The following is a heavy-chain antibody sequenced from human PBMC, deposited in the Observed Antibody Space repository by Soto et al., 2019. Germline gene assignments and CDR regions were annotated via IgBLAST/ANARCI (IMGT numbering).Heavy chain of an antibody. D-gene: IGHD3-10*01. CDR2: MNPNSGNT. Sequence: GASVKVSCKASGYTFTSYDINWVRQATGQGLEWMGWMNPNSGNTGYAQKFQGRVTMTRNTSISTAYMELSSLRSEDTAVYYCARGGQYGSGVLWDYYYMDVWGKGTTVTVSS. J-gene: IGHJ6*03. V-gene: IGHV1-8*01. CDR1: GYTFTSYD. CDR3: ARGGQYGSGVLWDYYYMDV.